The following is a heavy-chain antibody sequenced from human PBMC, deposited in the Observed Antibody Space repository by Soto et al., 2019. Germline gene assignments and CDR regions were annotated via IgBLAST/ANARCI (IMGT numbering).Heavy chain of an antibody. CDR2: ISGSGGST. CDR3: AKQWAVAGVEYFQH. V-gene: IGHV3-23*01. Sequence: EVKLLESGGGLVQPGGSLRLSCAASGFTFSSYAMSWVRQAPGKGLEWVSAISGSGGSTYYADSVKGRFTISRDNSKNTRYLQMNSLRAEDTAVYYCAKQWAVAGVEYFQHWGQGTLVTVSS. J-gene: IGHJ1*01. CDR1: GFTFSSYA. D-gene: IGHD6-19*01.